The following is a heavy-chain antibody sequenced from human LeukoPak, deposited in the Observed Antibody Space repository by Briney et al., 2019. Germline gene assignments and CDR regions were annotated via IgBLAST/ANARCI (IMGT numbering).Heavy chain of an antibody. J-gene: IGHJ4*02. CDR2: ISGSGGST. Sequence: GGSLRLSCAASGFTFSSYAMSWVRQAPGKGLEWVSAISGSGGSTYYADSVKGRFTISRDNSKNTLYLQMNSLRAEDTAVYYCAKDAPRDYYDSSGYRPFEYWGQGTLVTVSS. CDR3: AKDAPRDYYDSSGYRPFEY. CDR1: GFTFSSYA. D-gene: IGHD3-22*01. V-gene: IGHV3-23*01.